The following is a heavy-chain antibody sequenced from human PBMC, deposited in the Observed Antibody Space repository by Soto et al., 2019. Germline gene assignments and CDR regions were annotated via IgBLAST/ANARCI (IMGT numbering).Heavy chain of an antibody. CDR2: IYYSGST. D-gene: IGHD2-2*01. Sequence: SETLSLTCTVSGGSISSGGYYWSWIRQHPGKGLEWIGYIYYSGSTYYNPSLKSRVTISVDTSKNQFSLKLSSVTAADTAVYYCARCPLLLVPAATAYYYYGMDVWGQGTTVTVSS. CDR1: GGSISSGGYY. J-gene: IGHJ6*02. CDR3: ARCPLLLVPAATAYYYYGMDV. V-gene: IGHV4-31*03.